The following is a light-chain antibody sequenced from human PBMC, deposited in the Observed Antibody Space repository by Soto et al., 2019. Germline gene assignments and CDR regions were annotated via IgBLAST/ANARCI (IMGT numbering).Light chain of an antibody. V-gene: IGKV3-20*01. Sequence: EIVLTQSPGTLSLSPGERATLSCRASQSVSNNYLAWYQQNPGQAPRRLIYGASNRATGIPDRFSGSGSGTDFTLTISRLEPEDFAVYYCQQYGSSGTCGQGTKGDIK. CDR3: QQYGSSGT. CDR2: GAS. J-gene: IGKJ1*01. CDR1: QSVSNNY.